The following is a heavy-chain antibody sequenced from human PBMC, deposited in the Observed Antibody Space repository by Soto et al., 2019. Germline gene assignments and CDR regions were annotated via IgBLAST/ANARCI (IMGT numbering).Heavy chain of an antibody. J-gene: IGHJ4*02. V-gene: IGHV4-34*01. CDR1: GGSFSDYY. CDR3: ARDRVALTTVTTLALPFDY. Sequence: SETLSLTYAVYGGSFSDYYCSWIRQPPGKGLEWIGEINHSGSTNYNPSLKSRVTISVDTSKNQFSLKLSSVTAADTAVYYCARDRVALTTVTTLALPFDYWGQGTLVTVSS. CDR2: INHSGST. D-gene: IGHD4-17*01.